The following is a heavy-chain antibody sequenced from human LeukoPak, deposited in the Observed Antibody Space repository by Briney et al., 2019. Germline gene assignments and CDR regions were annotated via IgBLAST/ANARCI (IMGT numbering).Heavy chain of an antibody. CDR2: IYYSGST. J-gene: IGHJ3*02. Sequence: SETLSLTCAVYGGSFSGYYWSWIRQPPGKGLEWIGYIYYSGSTNYNPSLKSRVTISVDTSKNQFSLKLRSVTAADTAVYYCASNYYGSGSSPDAFDIWGQGTMVTVSS. D-gene: IGHD3-10*01. V-gene: IGHV4-59*08. CDR3: ASNYYGSGSSPDAFDI. CDR1: GGSFSGYY.